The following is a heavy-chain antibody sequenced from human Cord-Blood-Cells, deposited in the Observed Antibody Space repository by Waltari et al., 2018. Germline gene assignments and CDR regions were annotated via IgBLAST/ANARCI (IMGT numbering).Heavy chain of an antibody. D-gene: IGHD3-3*01. CDR3: ARTYYDFWSGYYNGCADY. V-gene: IGHV4-39*01. CDR1: AGSISSSTYY. CDR2: SYYSGST. Sequence: QLQLQESGPGLVKSSATLSPTRTVSAGSISSSTYYWGWIRKPPGQGLEWIGRSYYSGSTYYNPSLKRRVTISVDTSKNQFSLKLSSVTAADTAVYYCARTYYDFWSGYYNGCADYWGQGTLVTVSS. J-gene: IGHJ4*02.